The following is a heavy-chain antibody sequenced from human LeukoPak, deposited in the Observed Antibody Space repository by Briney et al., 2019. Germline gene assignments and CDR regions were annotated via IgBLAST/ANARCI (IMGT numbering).Heavy chain of an antibody. J-gene: IGHJ6*03. D-gene: IGHD6-13*01. CDR3: ARSREGIGSIAEAGGKTEYYYYYMDV. CDR2: ISAYNGNT. Sequence: ASVKVSCKASGYTFTSYGINWVRQAPGQGLEWMGWISAYNGNTNYAQKLQGRVTMTTDTSTSTAYMELRSPRSDETAVYYCARSREGIGSIAEAGGKTEYYYYYMDVWGKGTTVSVSS. V-gene: IGHV1-18*01. CDR1: GYTFTSYG.